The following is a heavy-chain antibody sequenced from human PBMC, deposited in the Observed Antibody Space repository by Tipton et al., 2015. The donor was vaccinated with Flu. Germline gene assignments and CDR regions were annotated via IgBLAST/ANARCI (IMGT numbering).Heavy chain of an antibody. D-gene: IGHD3-10*01. J-gene: IGHJ4*02. CDR3: ARLTYYYGSGTSDY. Sequence: LRLSCAVPGYSISSGYYWGWIRQPPGKGLEWIGSIYRSGTTYYNPSLKSRVTISVDTSKTQFSLNLSSVTAADTAVYYCARLTYYYGSGTSDYWGQGTLVTVSS. V-gene: IGHV4-38-2*01. CDR2: IYRSGTT. CDR1: GYSISSGYY.